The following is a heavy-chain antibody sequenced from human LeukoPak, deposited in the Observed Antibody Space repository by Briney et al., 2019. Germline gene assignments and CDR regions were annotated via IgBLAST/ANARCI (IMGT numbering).Heavy chain of an antibody. J-gene: IGHJ5*02. D-gene: IGHD1-14*01. Sequence: GGSLRLSCAVSGFTFSNSWMTWVRQAPGKGLEWAANIKQDGSEKYYIDSVKGRFTISRDNAENSLYLQMNSLRAEDTAVYYCARDRGNHKRGFDPWGQGTLVTVSS. CDR2: IKQDGSEK. V-gene: IGHV3-7*01. CDR1: GFTFSNSW. CDR3: ARDRGNHKRGFDP.